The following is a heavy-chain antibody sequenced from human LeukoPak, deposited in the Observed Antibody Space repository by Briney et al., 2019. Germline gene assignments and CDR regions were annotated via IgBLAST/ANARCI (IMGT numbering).Heavy chain of an antibody. D-gene: IGHD3-10*01. J-gene: IGHJ4*02. CDR2: IYPGDSDT. V-gene: IGHV5-51*01. CDR3: ARHVGGGLYYGSGSYLRY. CDR1: GYSFTSYW. Sequence: GESLKISCKGSGYSFTSYWIGWVRQMPGKGLEWMEIIYPGDSDTRYSPSFQGQVTISADKSISTAYLQWSSLKASDTAMYYCARHVGGGLYYGSGSYLRYWGQGTLVTVSS.